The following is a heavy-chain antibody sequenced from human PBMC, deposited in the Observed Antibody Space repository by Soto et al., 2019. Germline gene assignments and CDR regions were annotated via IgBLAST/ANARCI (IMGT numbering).Heavy chain of an antibody. Sequence: SETLSLTCTVSGGSISSGDYYWSWIRQPPGKGLEWIGYIYYSGSTYYNPSLKSRVTISVDTSKNQFSLKLSSVTAADTAVYYCARAEKGPEWFRYYYDYWGQGTLVTVSS. D-gene: IGHD3-3*01. V-gene: IGHV4-30-4*01. J-gene: IGHJ4*02. CDR1: GGSISSGDYY. CDR2: IYYSGST. CDR3: ARAEKGPEWFRYYYDY.